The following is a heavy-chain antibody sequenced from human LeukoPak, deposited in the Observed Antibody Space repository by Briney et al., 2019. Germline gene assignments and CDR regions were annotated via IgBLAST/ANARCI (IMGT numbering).Heavy chain of an antibody. V-gene: IGHV3-15*01. CDR1: GFTFSNAW. CDR2: IKSKTDGGTT. CDR3: AREEAKYYYDSSGYYYYYYGMDV. Sequence: GGSLRLSCAASGFTFSNAWMSWVRQAPGKGLEWVGRIKSKTDGGTTDYAAPVKGRFTISRDDSKNTLYLQMNSLRAEDTAVYYCAREEAKYYYDSSGYYYYYYGMDVWGQGTTVTVSS. D-gene: IGHD3-22*01. J-gene: IGHJ6*02.